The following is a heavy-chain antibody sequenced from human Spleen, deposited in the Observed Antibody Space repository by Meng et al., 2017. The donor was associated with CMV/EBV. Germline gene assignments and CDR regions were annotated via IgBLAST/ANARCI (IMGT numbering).Heavy chain of an antibody. CDR3: AKRQDSSVNWFDP. V-gene: IGHV3-43*01. CDR2: ISWDGKST. Sequence: GGSLRLSCAASGFTFDDYTIHWVRQVPGKGLEWVSLISWDGKSTYYADSVKGRFTISRNNSKNTLYLQMNSLRAEDTAVYYCAKRQDSSVNWFDPWGQGTLVTVSS. J-gene: IGHJ5*02. D-gene: IGHD6-25*01. CDR1: GFTFDDYT.